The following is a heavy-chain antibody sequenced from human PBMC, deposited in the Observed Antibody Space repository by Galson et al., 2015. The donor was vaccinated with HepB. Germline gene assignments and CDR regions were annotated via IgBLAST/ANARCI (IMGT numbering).Heavy chain of an antibody. CDR1: GFTFSSYA. CDR3: AREWIAMALSSSVDY. J-gene: IGHJ4*02. V-gene: IGHV3-30*04. D-gene: IGHD6-19*01. CDR2: ISFDGNNK. Sequence: SLRLSCAASGFTFSSYAMHWVRQAPGKGLEWVAVISFDGNNKYYADSVKGRFTISRDNSKNTLYLQMNSLRPEDTAVYYCAREWIAMALSSSVDYWGQGTLVTVSS.